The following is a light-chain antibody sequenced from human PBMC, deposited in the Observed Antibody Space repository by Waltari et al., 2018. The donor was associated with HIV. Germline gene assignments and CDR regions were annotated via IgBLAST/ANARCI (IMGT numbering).Light chain of an antibody. CDR1: QSVSSY. V-gene: IGKV3-11*01. CDR3: QQRSNWPPWT. CDR2: DAF. Sequence: EIVLTQSPATLSLSPGERATLSCRASQSVSSYLAWYQQKPGQAPRLLIYDAFKRATGIPARFSGSGSGTDFTLTISRLEPEDFAVYYCQQRSNWPPWTFGQGTKVEIK. J-gene: IGKJ1*01.